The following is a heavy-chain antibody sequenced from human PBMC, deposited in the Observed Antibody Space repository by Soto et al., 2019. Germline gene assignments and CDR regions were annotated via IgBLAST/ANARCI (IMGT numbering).Heavy chain of an antibody. CDR2: IYYSGST. CDR3: ARDPGSGSYYGWFDP. CDR1: GCSISRYY. J-gene: IGHJ5*02. D-gene: IGHD3-10*01. Sequence: PSDTLSLTYSGCGCSISRYYWNWSRQPPGKGLEWIGYIYYSGSTNYNPSLKSRVTISVDTSKNQFPLKLSSVTAADTAVYYCARDPGSGSYYGWFDPWGQGTLVTVS. V-gene: IGHV4-59*01.